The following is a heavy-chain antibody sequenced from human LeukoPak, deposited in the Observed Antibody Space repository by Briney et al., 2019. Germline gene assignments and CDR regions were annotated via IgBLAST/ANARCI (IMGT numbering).Heavy chain of an antibody. V-gene: IGHV4-39*01. CDR2: IYYSGST. Sequence: SETLSLTCTVSGGSISSSSYYWGWIRQPPGKGLEWIGSIYYSGSTYYNPSLKSRVTISVDTSKNQFSLKLSSVTAADTAVYYCARRGAVAALAHLSWFDPWGQGTLVTVSS. CDR1: GGSISSSSYY. CDR3: ARRGAVAALAHLSWFDP. D-gene: IGHD6-6*01. J-gene: IGHJ5*02.